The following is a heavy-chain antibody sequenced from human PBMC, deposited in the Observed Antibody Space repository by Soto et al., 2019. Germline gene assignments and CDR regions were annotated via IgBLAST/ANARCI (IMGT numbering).Heavy chain of an antibody. D-gene: IGHD3-22*01. J-gene: IGHJ3*02. V-gene: IGHV1-58*01. CDR2: IVVGSGNT. CDR1: GFTFTSSA. CDR3: AANSPKYYYDSSGYYYADI. Sequence: ASVKVSCKASGFTFTSSAVQWVRQARGQRLEWIGWIVVGSGNTNYAQKFQERVTITRDMSTSTAYMELSSLRSEDTAVYYCAANSPKYYYDSSGYYYADIWGQGTMITVSS.